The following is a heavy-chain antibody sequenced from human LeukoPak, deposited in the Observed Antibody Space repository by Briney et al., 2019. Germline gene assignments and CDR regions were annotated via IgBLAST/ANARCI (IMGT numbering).Heavy chain of an antibody. J-gene: IGHJ4*02. Sequence: GGSLRLSCAGSGFSFRSYAMHWVRQAPGKGLEWVANIRQDGSEKYYVDSVKGRFTISRDNAKNSLYLQMNSLRAEDTAVYYCARDLSVVVAYVDYWGQGTLVTVSS. D-gene: IGHD3-22*01. CDR2: IRQDGSEK. V-gene: IGHV3-7*01. CDR3: ARDLSVVVAYVDY. CDR1: GFSFRSYA.